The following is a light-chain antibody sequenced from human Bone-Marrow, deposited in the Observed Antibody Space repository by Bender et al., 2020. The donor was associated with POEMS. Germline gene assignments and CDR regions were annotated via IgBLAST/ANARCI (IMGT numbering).Light chain of an antibody. Sequence: QSALTQPASVSGSPGQSITISCTGTDSDVGHYTYISWYQQHPGKAPKLLIYDVTTRPSGVSNRFSGSKSGNTASLTISGLQAEDEADYYCAAWEDSLNGWVFGGGTKLTVL. V-gene: IGLV2-14*03. CDR3: AAWEDSLNGWV. CDR2: DVT. CDR1: DSDVGHYTY. J-gene: IGLJ3*02.